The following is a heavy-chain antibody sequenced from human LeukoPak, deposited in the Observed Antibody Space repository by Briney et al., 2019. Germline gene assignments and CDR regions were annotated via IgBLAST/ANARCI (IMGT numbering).Heavy chain of an antibody. V-gene: IGHV1-2*02. Sequence: GASVKVSCKASGYTFTAYFLHWVRRAPGQGFEWMGWINPNSGGTYYTQTFQDRVTMTRDTSISTAYMELSSLRSDDTAVHYCARAQSLTAPAGTFANSWGQGTLVTVSS. CDR3: ARAQSLTAPAGTFANS. J-gene: IGHJ4*02. D-gene: IGHD6-13*01. CDR2: INPNSGGT. CDR1: GYTFTAYF.